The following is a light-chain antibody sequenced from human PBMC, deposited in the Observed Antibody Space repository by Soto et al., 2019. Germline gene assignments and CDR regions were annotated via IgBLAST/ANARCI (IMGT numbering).Light chain of an antibody. CDR3: QQYNNWPYT. Sequence: EIVMTQSPATLSVSPGEGATLSCRASQSVTSNLAWYHQKPGQAPRLLIYGSSTRATGIPARFSGSGSGTEFTLTISSLQSEEFAVYYCQQYNNWPYTFGQGTKLEIK. CDR2: GSS. CDR1: QSVTSN. V-gene: IGKV3-15*01. J-gene: IGKJ2*01.